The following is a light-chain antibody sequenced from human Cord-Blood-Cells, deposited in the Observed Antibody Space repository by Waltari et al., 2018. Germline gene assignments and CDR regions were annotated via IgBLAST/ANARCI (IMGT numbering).Light chain of an antibody. CDR2: WAS. CDR1: QSVLYSSNNKNY. CDR3: QQYYSTPYP. J-gene: IGKJ2*01. Sequence: DIVMTQSPDSLAVSLGERATIHCKSSQSVLYSSNNKNYLAWYQQHPGQPPKLLIYWASTRESGVPDRFSGSGSGTEFTLAISSLQAEDVAVYYCQQYYSTPYPFGQGTKLESK. V-gene: IGKV4-1*01.